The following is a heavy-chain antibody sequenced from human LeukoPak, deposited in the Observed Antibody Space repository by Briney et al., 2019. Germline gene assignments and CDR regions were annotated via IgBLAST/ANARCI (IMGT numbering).Heavy chain of an antibody. D-gene: IGHD3-10*01. CDR3: AKEMYSWFGESPCSY. J-gene: IGHJ4*02. CDR2: ISGSGGST. V-gene: IGHV3-23*01. CDR1: GFTISSYA. Sequence: GGSLRLSCAVSGFTISSYAMSWVRQAPGKGLEWVSAISGSGGSTYYADSVKGRFTISRDNSKNTLYLQMSSLRAEDTAVYYCAKEMYSWFGESPCSYWGQGTLVTVSS.